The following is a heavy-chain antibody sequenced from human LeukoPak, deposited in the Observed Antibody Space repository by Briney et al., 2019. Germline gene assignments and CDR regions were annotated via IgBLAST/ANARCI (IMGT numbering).Heavy chain of an antibody. D-gene: IGHD5-18*01. CDR3: SKNVMVKRYIDY. V-gene: IGHV3-23*01. CDR1: GFILNNHA. Sequence: GGSMRLSCAASGFILNNHAMTWARQAPGKGLQWISVISGSGRTIEYEDSVKGRFTISRDNSKNTVSLQMNNLRVEETAIYYCSKNVMVKRYIDYWGQGTPVTVSS. J-gene: IGHJ4*02. CDR2: ISGSGRTI.